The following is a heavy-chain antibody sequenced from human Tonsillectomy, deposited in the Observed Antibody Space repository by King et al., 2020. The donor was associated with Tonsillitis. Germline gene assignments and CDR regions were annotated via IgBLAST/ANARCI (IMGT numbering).Heavy chain of an antibody. CDR1: GYNFTTFC. D-gene: IGHD3-16*01. J-gene: IGHJ6*02. CDR3: ARHGGASDRHDKIWGMDV. V-gene: IGHV5-10-1*03. CDR2: IDPSDSDT. Sequence: EVQLVQSGAETKKPGESLRISCGVNGYNFTTFCISWVRQMPGRGLEWVGWIDPSDSDTDYGPAFRGHVTISADKTTATAYLQWSALKASDTAIYFCARHGGASDRHDKIWGMDVWGQGTTVAVSS.